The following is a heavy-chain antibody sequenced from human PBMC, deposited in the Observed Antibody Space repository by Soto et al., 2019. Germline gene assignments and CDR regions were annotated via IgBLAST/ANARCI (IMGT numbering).Heavy chain of an antibody. CDR3: ARDGDPRYGISTSCYHDNWFDP. D-gene: IGHD2-2*01. Sequence: ASVKVSCKASGYTFTSYGISWVRQAPGQGLEWMGWISAYNGNTNYAQKLQGRVTMTTDTSTSTAYMKLRSLRSDDTAVYYCARDGDPRYGISTSCYHDNWFDPWGQGTLVTVSS. CDR1: GYTFTSYG. V-gene: IGHV1-18*01. CDR2: ISAYNGNT. J-gene: IGHJ5*02.